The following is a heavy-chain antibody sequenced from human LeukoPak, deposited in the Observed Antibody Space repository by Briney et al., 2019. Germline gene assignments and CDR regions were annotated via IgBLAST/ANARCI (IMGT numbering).Heavy chain of an antibody. V-gene: IGHV4-59*01. Sequence: TSETLSLTCTVSGGSISSYYWSWVRQPPGKGLEWVGYIYYSGSTNYNPSLKSRVTISVDTSKNQFSLKLSSVTAADTAMYYCARYSIAAAGREYYFDYWGQGTLVTVSS. J-gene: IGHJ4*02. CDR2: IYYSGST. D-gene: IGHD6-13*01. CDR1: GGSISSYY. CDR3: ARYSIAAAGREYYFDY.